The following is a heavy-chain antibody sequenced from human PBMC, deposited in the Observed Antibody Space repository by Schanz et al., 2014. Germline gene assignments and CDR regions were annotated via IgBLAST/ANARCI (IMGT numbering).Heavy chain of an antibody. V-gene: IGHV3-30*04. J-gene: IGHJ4*02. Sequence: QVQLVESGGGVVRPGGSLRLSCAGSGFTFSNYAIHWVRQAPGKGLEWVALIYYNGTNKNYADSVKGRFTISRDNSRNTLYLQMNSLRAEDTAVYYCARELPSYFDFWNGSQNAFDYWGQGTLVTVSS. D-gene: IGHD3-3*01. CDR1: GFTFSNYA. CDR2: IYYNGTNK. CDR3: ARELPSYFDFWNGSQNAFDY.